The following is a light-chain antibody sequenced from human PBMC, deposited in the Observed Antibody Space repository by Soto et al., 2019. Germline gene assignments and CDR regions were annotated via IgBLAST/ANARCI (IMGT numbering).Light chain of an antibody. V-gene: IGKV1-39*01. Sequence: DIQMTQSPSSLSASVGDGVTITCRASQKINNYLNWYQQKPGKAPQVLIYAISRLEGGVPSRFSGSGSGTDFTLTITSLHPEDFATYYCQQSFSIPYTCGQGTKLEI. CDR1: QKINNY. CDR3: QQSFSIPYT. CDR2: AIS. J-gene: IGKJ2*01.